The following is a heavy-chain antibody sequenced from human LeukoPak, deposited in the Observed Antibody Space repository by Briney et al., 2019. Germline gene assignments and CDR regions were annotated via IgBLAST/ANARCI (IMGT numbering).Heavy chain of an antibody. D-gene: IGHD6-13*01. CDR3: ARATASYSSSWYGPGFDY. CDR2: IYHSGST. CDR1: GGSISSGGYS. J-gene: IGHJ4*02. V-gene: IGHV4-30-2*01. Sequence: TLSLTCAVSGGSISSGGYSWSWIRQPPGKGLEWIGYIYHSGSTYYNPSLKSRVTISVDRSKNQFSLKLSSVTAADTAVYYCARATASYSSSWYGPGFDYWGQGTLVTVSS.